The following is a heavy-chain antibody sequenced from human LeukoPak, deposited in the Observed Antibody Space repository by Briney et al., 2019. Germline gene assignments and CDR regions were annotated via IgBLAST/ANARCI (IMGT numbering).Heavy chain of an antibody. V-gene: IGHV3-53*01. Sequence: GGSLRLSCAASGFTFSSYAMSWVRQAPGKGLEWVSVIYSGGSTYYADSVKGRFTISIDNSKNTLYLQMNSLRAEDTAVYYCARDTPIETWGQGTLVTVSS. CDR1: GFTFSSYA. CDR2: IYSGGST. J-gene: IGHJ5*02. CDR3: ARDTPIET.